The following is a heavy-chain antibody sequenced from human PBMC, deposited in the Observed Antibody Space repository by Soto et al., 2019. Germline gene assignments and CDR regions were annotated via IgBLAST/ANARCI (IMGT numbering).Heavy chain of an antibody. J-gene: IGHJ4*02. D-gene: IGHD3-22*01. V-gene: IGHV4-59*01. CDR1: GDSISSYY. CDR3: ARRLGRGFTLGVVFDY. Sequence: QVQLQESGPRLVKPSETLSLTCTVSGDSISSYYWTWIRQPPGKGLEYIGYIYYSGRTYYNPSLKSRVTISVDTSKNQFSLKLSSVTAADTAVYYCARRLGRGFTLGVVFDYWGQGSPVTVSS. CDR2: IYYSGRT.